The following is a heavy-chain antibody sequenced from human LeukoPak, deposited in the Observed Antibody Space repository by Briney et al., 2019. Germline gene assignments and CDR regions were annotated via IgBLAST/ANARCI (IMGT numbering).Heavy chain of an antibody. Sequence: PSETLSLTCTVSGGSISSYYWSWIRQFAGKGLEWIGRIYSSGSTNYNPSLKSRVTISVDTSKNQFSLKLSSVTAADTAVYYCARSYSSGYYPHYFDYWGQGTLVTVSS. J-gene: IGHJ4*02. V-gene: IGHV4-4*07. CDR3: ARSYSSGYYPHYFDY. CDR2: IYSSGST. CDR1: GGSISSYY. D-gene: IGHD3-22*01.